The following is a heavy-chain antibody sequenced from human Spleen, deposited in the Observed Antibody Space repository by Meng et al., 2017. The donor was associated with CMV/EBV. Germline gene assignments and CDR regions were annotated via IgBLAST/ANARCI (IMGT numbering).Heavy chain of an antibody. CDR1: GGSISNSYYY. V-gene: IGHV4-39*07. J-gene: IGHJ4*02. Sequence: SGGSISNSYYYWGWIRQPPGKGLEWIGTIYYSGSTYYNPSLKSRVTISVDTSKNQFSLKLNSVTAADTAVYYCARDGYYFESSAYDFWGQGTLVTVSS. D-gene: IGHD2/OR15-2a*01. CDR2: IYYSGST. CDR3: ARDGYYFESSAYDF.